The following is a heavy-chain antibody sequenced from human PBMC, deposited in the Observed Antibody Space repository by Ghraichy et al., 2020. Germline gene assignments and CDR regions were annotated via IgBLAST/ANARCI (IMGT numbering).Heavy chain of an antibody. CDR1: GGSFSGYY. CDR2: INHSGSS. J-gene: IGHJ1*01. V-gene: IGHV4-34*01. D-gene: IGHD3-9*01. CDR3: ARGFDWNQQYFQH. Sequence: SETLSLTCAVYGGSFSGYYWSWIRQPPGKGLEWIGEINHSGSSNYNPSLKSRVAISVDTSKNQFSLRLTSVTAADTAVYYCARGFDWNQQYFQHWGQGTLVTVSS.